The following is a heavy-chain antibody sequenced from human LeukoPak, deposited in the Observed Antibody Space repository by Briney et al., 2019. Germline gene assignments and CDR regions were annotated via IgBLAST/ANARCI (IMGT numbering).Heavy chain of an antibody. CDR1: GFTFSSYG. Sequence: PGRSLRLSCAASGFTFSSYGMHWVRQAPGKGLEWVAVISFDGSNKYYADSVKGRFTISRDNSKNTLYLQMNSLRAEDTAVYYCAKIRFLEWLYYYYYMDVWGKGTTVTVSS. CDR2: ISFDGSNK. CDR3: AKIRFLEWLYYYYYMDV. J-gene: IGHJ6*03. D-gene: IGHD3-3*01. V-gene: IGHV3-30*18.